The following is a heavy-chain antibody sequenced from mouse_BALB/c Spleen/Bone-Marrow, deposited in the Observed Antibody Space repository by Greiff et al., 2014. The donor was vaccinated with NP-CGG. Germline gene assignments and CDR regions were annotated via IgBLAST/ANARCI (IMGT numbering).Heavy chain of an antibody. J-gene: IGHJ3*01. V-gene: IGHV1-14*01. Sequence: EVQLKESGPELVKPGASVKMSCKASGYTFTSYVMHWVKQKPGQGLEWIGYINPYNDGTKYNEKFKGKATLTSDKSSSTAYMELSSLTSEDSAVYYCTLYLFAYWGQGTLVTVSA. CDR3: TLYLFAY. CDR2: INPYNDGT. D-gene: IGHD1-3*01. CDR1: GYTFTSYV.